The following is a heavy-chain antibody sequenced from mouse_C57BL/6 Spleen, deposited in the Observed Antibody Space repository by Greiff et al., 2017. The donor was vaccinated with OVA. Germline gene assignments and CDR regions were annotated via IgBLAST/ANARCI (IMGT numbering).Heavy chain of an antibody. CDR1: GYTFTSYW. V-gene: IGHV1-74*01. CDR2: IHPSDSDT. CDR3: AIPYGERAYYAMDY. Sequence: QVQLQQPGAELVKPGASVKVSCKASGYTFTSYWMHWVKQRPGQGLEWIGRIHPSDSDTNYNQKFKGKATLTVDKSSSTAYMQLSSLTSEDSAVEYCAIPYGERAYYAMDYWGQGTSVTVSS. D-gene: IGHD1-1*01. J-gene: IGHJ4*01.